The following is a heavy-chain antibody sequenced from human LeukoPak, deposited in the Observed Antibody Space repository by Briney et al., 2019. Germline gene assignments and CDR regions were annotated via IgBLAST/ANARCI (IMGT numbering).Heavy chain of an antibody. CDR1: GGSISSYY. D-gene: IGHD2-15*01. J-gene: IGHJ6*02. V-gene: IGHV4-59*01. CDR2: IYYSGIT. CDR3: ARVVANYYYGMDV. Sequence: PSETLSLTCTVSGGSISSYYWSWIRQPPGKRLEWIGYIYYSGITNYNPSLKSRVTISVDTSKNHFSLKLSSVTAADTAVYYCARVVANYYYGMDVWGQGTTVTVCS.